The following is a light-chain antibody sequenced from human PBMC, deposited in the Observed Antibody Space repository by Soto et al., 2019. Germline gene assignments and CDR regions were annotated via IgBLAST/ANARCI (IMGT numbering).Light chain of an antibody. J-gene: IGLJ1*01. Sequence: QSALTQPDSVSGSPGQSITISCTGTSSDVGTYNYVSWYQHHPGKAPKLIIYEVSNRPSGVSNRFSGSKSGSTASLTISGLQAEDEADYHCTSYTRDTALVFGTGTKLTVL. CDR2: EVS. CDR1: SSDVGTYNY. CDR3: TSYTRDTALV. V-gene: IGLV2-14*01.